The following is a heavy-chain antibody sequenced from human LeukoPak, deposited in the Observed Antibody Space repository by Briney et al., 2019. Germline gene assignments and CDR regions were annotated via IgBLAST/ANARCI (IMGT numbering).Heavy chain of an antibody. J-gene: IGHJ4*02. Sequence: PGGSLRLSCAASGFTFSSYAMSWVRQAPGKGLEWVSSITGSGGTTYYAASVKGRFTISRDNSKNTLYLQMNSLRAEDTAVYYCAKGVGIAGGVFEYWGQGTLVTVSS. CDR2: ITGSGGTT. D-gene: IGHD6-13*01. V-gene: IGHV3-23*01. CDR1: GFTFSSYA. CDR3: AKGVGIAGGVFEY.